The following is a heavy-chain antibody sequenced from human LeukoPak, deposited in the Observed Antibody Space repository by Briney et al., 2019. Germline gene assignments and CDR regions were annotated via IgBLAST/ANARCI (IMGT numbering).Heavy chain of an antibody. CDR2: INPNSGGT. V-gene: IGHV1-2*02. CDR1: GYTFTGCY. J-gene: IGHJ4*02. D-gene: IGHD1-26*01. Sequence: ASVKVSCKASGYTFTGCYMHWVRQAPGQGLEWMGWINPNSGGTNYAQKFQGRVTMTRDTSISTAYMELSRLRSDDTAVYYCARGLEAEWELLDYWGQGTLVTVST. CDR3: ARGLEAEWELLDY.